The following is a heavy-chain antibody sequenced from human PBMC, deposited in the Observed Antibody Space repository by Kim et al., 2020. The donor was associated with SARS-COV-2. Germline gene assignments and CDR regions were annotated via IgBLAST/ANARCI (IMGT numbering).Heavy chain of an antibody. V-gene: IGHV4-34*01. Sequence: SETLSLTCAVYGGSFSDNYYNWIRQPPGKGLEWIGEIHRSGSPKYNPSLKSRVTISLDTSNNQFSLKLTSVTAADTASYYCTRWNLAPRLQYWAQGAL. J-gene: IGHJ4*02. CDR3: TRWNLAPRLQY. CDR2: IHRSGSP. D-gene: IGHD6-6*01. CDR1: GGSFSDNY.